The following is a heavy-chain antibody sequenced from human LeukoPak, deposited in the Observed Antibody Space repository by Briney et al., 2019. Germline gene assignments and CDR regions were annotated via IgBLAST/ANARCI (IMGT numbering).Heavy chain of an antibody. J-gene: IGHJ4*02. CDR3: ARGATSPYYFDY. D-gene: IGHD5-12*01. CDR2: IYPGDSDT. Sequence: GESLEISCQGSGYRFTSYWIGWVRQLPGKGLEWMGIIYPGDSDTIYSPSFQGQVTISADKSISTAYLQWSSLKASDTAMYYCARGATSPYYFDYWGQGTLVTVSS. CDR1: GYRFTSYW. V-gene: IGHV5-51*01.